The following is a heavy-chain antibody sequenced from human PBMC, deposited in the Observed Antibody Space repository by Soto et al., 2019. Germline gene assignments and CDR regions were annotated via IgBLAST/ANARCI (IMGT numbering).Heavy chain of an antibody. D-gene: IGHD2-15*01. Sequence: QVQLVQSGAEVKKPGASVKVSCKASGYTFTTYAFSWVRQAPGQGLEWMGWISSYNGYTNYAPNLQGRVTMTTDTSTSSAYMELRSLTSDDTAVYYCARSGYCSGGSCANYFDYWGQGTLVTVSS. CDR3: ARSGYCSGGSCANYFDY. CDR1: GYTFTTYA. CDR2: ISSYNGYT. V-gene: IGHV1-18*01. J-gene: IGHJ4*02.